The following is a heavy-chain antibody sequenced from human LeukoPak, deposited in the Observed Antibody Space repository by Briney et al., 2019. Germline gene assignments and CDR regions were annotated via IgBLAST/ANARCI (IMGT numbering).Heavy chain of an antibody. CDR2: IWYDGSKE. J-gene: IGHJ4*02. V-gene: IGHV3-33*01. CDR3: ARGRGGDYSGNRNYFDY. Sequence: GGSLRLSCAASGFTFSGYGMHWVRQAPGKGLEWVAVIWYDGSKEYFADSVKGRFTISRDNSKNTFYLQMNSLRAEDTAVYYCARGRGGDYSGNRNYFDYWGQGTLVTVSS. CDR1: GFTFSGYG. D-gene: IGHD4-4*01.